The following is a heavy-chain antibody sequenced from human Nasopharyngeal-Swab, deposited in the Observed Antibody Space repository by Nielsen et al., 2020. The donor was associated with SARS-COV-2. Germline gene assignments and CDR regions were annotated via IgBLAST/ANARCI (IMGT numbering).Heavy chain of an antibody. J-gene: IGHJ5*02. V-gene: IGHV3-48*03. CDR2: ISTSGGTK. CDR3: ARGSRGWS. Sequence: GGSLRLSCAASGFTFSNYEMNWVRQAPGKGLEWVSYISTSGGTKHYADSVRGRFTISRDNAKKSLYLQMNSLRAEDTAVYYCARGSRGWSWGQGTLVTVSS. CDR1: GFTFSNYE. D-gene: IGHD6-19*01.